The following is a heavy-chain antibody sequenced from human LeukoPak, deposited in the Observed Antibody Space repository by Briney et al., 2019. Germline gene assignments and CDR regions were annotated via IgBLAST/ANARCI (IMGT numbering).Heavy chain of an antibody. J-gene: IGHJ4*03. Sequence: PSETLSLTCTVSGVSFEHYFWSWLRQPPGKGLEWVGYVYYSGSTDYSPSLKSRLTISADTSKNQFSLKLSSVTAADTAVYYCANQRRRHGSGDRGQGNLVTVSS. CDR2: VYYSGST. V-gene: IGHV4-59*01. CDR1: GVSFEHYF. D-gene: IGHD3-10*01. CDR3: ANQRRRHGSGD.